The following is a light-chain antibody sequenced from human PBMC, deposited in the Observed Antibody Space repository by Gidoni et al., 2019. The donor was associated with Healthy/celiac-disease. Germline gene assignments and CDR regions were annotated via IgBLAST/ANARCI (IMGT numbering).Light chain of an antibody. V-gene: IGKV3-15*01. J-gene: IGKJ1*01. CDR3: QSGT. CDR2: GAS. CDR1: QSVSSN. Sequence: EIVMTQSPATLSVSPGERATLSCRASQSVSSNLAWYQQKPGQAPRLLIYGASTRATGIPARFSGSGSGTEFTLTISSLQSEDFAVYYCQSGTFXXXTKVEIK.